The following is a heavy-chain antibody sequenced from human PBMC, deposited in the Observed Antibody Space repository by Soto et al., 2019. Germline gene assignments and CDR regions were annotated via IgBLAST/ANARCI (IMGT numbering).Heavy chain of an antibody. CDR1: GLTFKNYA. Sequence: PGESLKISCAASGLTFKNYAMHWVRQAPGKGLEWVAVISYDGSNKYYADSVKGRFTISRDNSKKTLYLQMNSLRAEDTAVYYCARNDYGDYYFDYWGQGTPVTVSS. J-gene: IGHJ4*02. CDR2: ISYDGSNK. D-gene: IGHD4-17*01. V-gene: IGHV3-30-3*01. CDR3: ARNDYGDYYFDY.